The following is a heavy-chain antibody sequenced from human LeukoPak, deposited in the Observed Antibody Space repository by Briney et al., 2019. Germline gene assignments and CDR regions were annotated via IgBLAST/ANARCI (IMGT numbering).Heavy chain of an antibody. D-gene: IGHD4-17*01. Sequence: PGGSLRLSCAASGFTFSKFAIHWVRQAPGKGLQWVAVISSDGNNRYYADSVEGRFTISRDNSRNTLFLQMNSLRAEDTAVYYCAKDIQPGGYGDYYYYYYMDVWGKGTTVTVSS. J-gene: IGHJ6*03. CDR3: AKDIQPGGYGDYYYYYYMDV. V-gene: IGHV3-30-3*01. CDR1: GFTFSKFA. CDR2: ISSDGNNR.